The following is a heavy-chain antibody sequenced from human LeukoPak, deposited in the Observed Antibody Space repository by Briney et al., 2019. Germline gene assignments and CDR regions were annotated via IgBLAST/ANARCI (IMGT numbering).Heavy chain of an antibody. CDR1: GFTFRSYG. CDR3: AKDPYYDSNGYPAYLDY. D-gene: IGHD3-22*01. V-gene: IGHV3-30*02. CDR2: IRYDGSDT. J-gene: IGHJ4*02. Sequence: GGSLRLFCAASGFTFRSYGMHWVRQAPGKGLVWVAFIRYDGSDTYSAGSVKGRFTISRDNSKNTLYLQMISLTAEDTAVYYCAKDPYYDSNGYPAYLDYWGQGTQVTVSS.